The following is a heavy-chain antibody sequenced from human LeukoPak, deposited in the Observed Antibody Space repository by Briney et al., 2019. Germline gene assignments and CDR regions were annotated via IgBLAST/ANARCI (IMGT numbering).Heavy chain of an antibody. D-gene: IGHD1-26*01. V-gene: IGHV3-30*18. CDR3: AKDPPRGVGANDWFDP. CDR1: GFPFSGYG. CDR2: ISDDARNE. J-gene: IGHJ5*02. Sequence: PGGSLRLSCAASGFPFSGYGMNWVRQAPGKGLEWVTVISDDARNEDYADSVKGRFTISRDNSKNTLYLQMNSLRAEDTAVYYCAKDPPRGVGANDWFDPWGQGTLVTVSS.